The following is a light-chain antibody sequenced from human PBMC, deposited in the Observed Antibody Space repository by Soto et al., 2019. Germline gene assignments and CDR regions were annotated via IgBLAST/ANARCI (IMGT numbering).Light chain of an antibody. CDR1: QSISNW. CDR3: QQYDIHST. CDR2: AAS. J-gene: IGKJ5*01. Sequence: TESPSTLSASFGDRVPITCRASQSISNWLAWYQQKPGKAPNLLIYAASSLQSGVPSRFSGSGSGTEFTLTITSLQADDFATYYCQQYDIHSTFGQGTRLAIK. V-gene: IGKV1-5*01.